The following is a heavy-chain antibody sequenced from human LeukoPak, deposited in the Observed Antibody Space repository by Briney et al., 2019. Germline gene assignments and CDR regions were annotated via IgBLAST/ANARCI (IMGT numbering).Heavy chain of an antibody. CDR3: AKDLLMVRGVTAPGRFDY. V-gene: IGHV3-23*01. CDR2: ISGSGGST. CDR1: GFTFSSYA. Sequence: PGGSLRLSCAASGFTFSSYAMSWVRQAPGKGLEWVSAISGSGGSTYYADSVKGRFTISRDNSKNTLYLQMNSLRAEDTAVYYCAKDLLMVRGVTAPGRFDYWGQGTLVTVSS. J-gene: IGHJ4*02. D-gene: IGHD3-10*01.